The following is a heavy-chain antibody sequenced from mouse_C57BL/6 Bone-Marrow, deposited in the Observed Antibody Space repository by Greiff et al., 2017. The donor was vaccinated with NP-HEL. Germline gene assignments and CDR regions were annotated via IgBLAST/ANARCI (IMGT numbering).Heavy chain of an antibody. CDR2: IDPSDSYT. J-gene: IGHJ3*01. CDR1: GYTFTSYW. CDR3: ARSGANWVFAY. V-gene: IGHV1-69*01. D-gene: IGHD4-1*01. Sequence: VQLQQPGAELVMPGASVKLSCKASGYTFTSYWMHWVKQRPGQGLEWIGEIDPSDSYTNYNQKFKGKSTLTVDKSSSTAYMQLSSLTSEDSAVYYCARSGANWVFAYWGQGTLVTVSA.